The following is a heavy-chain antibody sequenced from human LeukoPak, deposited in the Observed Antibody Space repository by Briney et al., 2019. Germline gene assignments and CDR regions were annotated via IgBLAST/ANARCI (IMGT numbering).Heavy chain of an antibody. J-gene: IGHJ4*02. CDR3: ARVVTGEVVAATFDY. D-gene: IGHD2-15*01. Sequence: GASVKVSCKASGYTFTGYYMHWVRQAPGQGLEWMGWINPNSGGTNYAQKFQGRVTMTRDTSISTAYMELSRLRSDDTAVYYCARVVTGEVVAATFDYWGQGTLVTVSS. CDR1: GYTFTGYY. CDR2: INPNSGGT. V-gene: IGHV1-2*02.